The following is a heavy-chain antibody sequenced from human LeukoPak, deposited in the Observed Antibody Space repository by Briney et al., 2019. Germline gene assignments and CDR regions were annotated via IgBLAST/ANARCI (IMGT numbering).Heavy chain of an antibody. CDR3: AKAVVIVPTATPFDY. CDR1: GFTFSSYD. J-gene: IGHJ4*02. V-gene: IGHV3-23*01. Sequence: GGTLRLSCAASGFTFSSYDMTWVRQAPGKGLEWVSAISGRGANTYYADSVKGRFTISRDNSKNTLYMQMNSLRAEDTAVYYCAKAVVIVPTATPFDYWGQGTLVTVSS. CDR2: ISGRGANT. D-gene: IGHD2-2*01.